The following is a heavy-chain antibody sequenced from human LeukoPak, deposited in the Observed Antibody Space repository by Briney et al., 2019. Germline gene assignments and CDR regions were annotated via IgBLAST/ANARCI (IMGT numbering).Heavy chain of an antibody. V-gene: IGHV4-59*01. CDR2: IYYSGST. J-gene: IGHJ4*02. CDR3: ARERGDFVIDY. D-gene: IGHD4-17*01. Sequence: SETLSLTCTVSGGSISSYYWSWIRQPPGKGLEWIGYIYYSGSTNYNPSLKSRLTISIDTSKNQFSLKLSSVTAADTVVYYCARERGDFVIDYWGQGTLVTVSS. CDR1: GGSISSYY.